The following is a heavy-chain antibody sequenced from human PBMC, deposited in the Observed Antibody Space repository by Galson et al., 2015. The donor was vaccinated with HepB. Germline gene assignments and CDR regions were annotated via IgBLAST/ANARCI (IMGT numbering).Heavy chain of an antibody. J-gene: IGHJ4*02. CDR2: ISSSSSTI. V-gene: IGHV3-48*04. Sequence: SLRLSCAASGFTFSSYSMNWVRQAPGKGLEWVSYISSSSSTIYYADSVKGRFTISRDNAKNSLYLQMNSLRAEDTAVYYCARDGIWNYYDSSGYLNLNSLDYWGQGTLVTVSS. D-gene: IGHD3-22*01. CDR1: GFTFSSYS. CDR3: ARDGIWNYYDSSGYLNLNSLDY.